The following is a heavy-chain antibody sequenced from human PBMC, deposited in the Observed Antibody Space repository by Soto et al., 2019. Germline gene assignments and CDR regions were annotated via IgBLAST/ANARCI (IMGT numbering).Heavy chain of an antibody. V-gene: IGHV4-39*01. Sequence: PSETLTLTSTFAGGSISSTGYCWGLVRQPQGKGLAWIGSIYYSGSTYYNPSLKSRVTISVDTSKNQFSLKLSSVTAADTAVYYCARQGQQLTSSYYGMDVWGQGTTVT. CDR1: GGSISSTGYC. D-gene: IGHD6-13*01. J-gene: IGHJ6*02. CDR3: ARQGQQLTSSYYGMDV. CDR2: IYYSGST.